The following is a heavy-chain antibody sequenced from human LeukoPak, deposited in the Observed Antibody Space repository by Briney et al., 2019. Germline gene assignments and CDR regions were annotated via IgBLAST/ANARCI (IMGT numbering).Heavy chain of an antibody. CDR3: ARGGAGIDY. CDR2: IKQDGSEK. J-gene: IGHJ4*02. D-gene: IGHD6-19*01. Sequence: GGSLRLSCAASGFTFSSYWMTWVRQAPGKGLEWVANIKQDGSEKYYVDSVKGRFTISRDNAKNSLCLQMNGLRADDTAMYYCARGGAGIDYWGQGTLVTVSS. V-gene: IGHV3-7*05. CDR1: GFTFSSYW.